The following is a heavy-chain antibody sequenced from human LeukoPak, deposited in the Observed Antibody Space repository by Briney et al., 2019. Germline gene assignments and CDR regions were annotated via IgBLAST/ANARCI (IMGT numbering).Heavy chain of an antibody. V-gene: IGHV3-23*01. Sequence: SGGSLRLSCEGSGFTFSNYPMNWVRQAPGKGLEWVSLISVSGGSTYYADSVKGRFTISRDNAKNTLFLQINSLRAEDTAVYYCAREILAPGKTHDYWGQGTLVTVSS. J-gene: IGHJ4*02. CDR1: GFTFSNYP. CDR3: AREILAPGKTHDY. CDR2: ISVSGGST.